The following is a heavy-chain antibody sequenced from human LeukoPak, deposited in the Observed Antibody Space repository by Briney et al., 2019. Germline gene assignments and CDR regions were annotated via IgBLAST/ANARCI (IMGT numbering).Heavy chain of an antibody. CDR3: ARSRGWYLTDY. CDR1: GSIFTSYW. D-gene: IGHD6-19*01. CDR2: IYPGDSDT. J-gene: IGHJ4*02. Sequence: GASLEISCKGSGSIFTSYWIGGVRQLPGKGLEWMGIIYPGDSDTRYSPSFQGQVTISADKSISTAYLQWSSLKASDTAMYYCARSRGWYLTDYWGQGTLVTVSS. V-gene: IGHV5-51*01.